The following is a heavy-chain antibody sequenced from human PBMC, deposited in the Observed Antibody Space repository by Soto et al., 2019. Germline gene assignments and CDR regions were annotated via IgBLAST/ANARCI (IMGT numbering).Heavy chain of an antibody. V-gene: IGHV4-31*03. CDR2: IYYSGST. J-gene: IGHJ5*02. D-gene: IGHD6-13*01. CDR3: ARTGSSWYFSGNEGKFDP. Sequence: QVQLQESGPGLVKPSQTLSLTCTVSGGSISSGGYYWSWIRQHPGKGLEWIGYIYYSGSTYYNPXXKSRVTIPVDXXKXQXXLKLSSVTAADTAVYYCARTGSSWYFSGNEGKFDPWGQGTLVTVSS. CDR1: GGSISSGGYY.